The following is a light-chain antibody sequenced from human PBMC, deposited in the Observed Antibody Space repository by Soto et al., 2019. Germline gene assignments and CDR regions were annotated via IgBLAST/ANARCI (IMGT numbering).Light chain of an antibody. CDR2: DAS. Sequence: EIVLTQSPSALSLSPGERATLSCRASQNINSDLAWYQQRPGQAPRLLIYDASNRAPGIPARFGGSGSGADFTLSISSLEPEDFAVYYCQQRNMWPRTFGQGTKV. CDR3: QQRNMWPRT. J-gene: IGKJ1*01. V-gene: IGKV3-11*01. CDR1: QNINSD.